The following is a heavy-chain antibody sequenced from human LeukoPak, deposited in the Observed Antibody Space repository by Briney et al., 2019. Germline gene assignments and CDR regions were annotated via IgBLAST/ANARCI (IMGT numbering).Heavy chain of an antibody. CDR1: GGSINSGNYY. V-gene: IGHV4-61*02. CDR2: IYTSGST. Sequence: SETLSLTCTVSGGSINSGNYYWSWIRQPAGKGLEWIGRIYTSGSTNYSPSLKSRLTISIDTSKNQFSLKLSSVTAADTAVYYCARGGYCGGDCYFYYWGQGTLVTVSS. D-gene: IGHD2-21*02. CDR3: ARGGYCGGDCYFYY. J-gene: IGHJ4*02.